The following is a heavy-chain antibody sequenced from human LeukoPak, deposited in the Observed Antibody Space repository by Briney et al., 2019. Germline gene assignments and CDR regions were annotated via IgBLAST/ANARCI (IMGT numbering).Heavy chain of an antibody. CDR2: ISSSSSYI. CDR3: ATVRDSASGSYDY. J-gene: IGHJ4*02. V-gene: IGHV3-21*01. Sequence: GGSLRLSCAASGFTFSSYSMNWVRQAPGKGLEWVSSISSSSSYIYYADSVKGRFTIPRDNAKNSLYLQMNSLRAEDTAVYYCATVRDSASGSYDYWGQGTLVTVSS. D-gene: IGHD3-10*01. CDR1: GFTFSSYS.